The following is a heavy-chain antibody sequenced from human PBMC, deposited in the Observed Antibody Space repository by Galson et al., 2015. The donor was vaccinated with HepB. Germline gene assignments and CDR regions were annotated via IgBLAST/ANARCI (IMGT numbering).Heavy chain of an antibody. CDR2: TYYRSKWQK. V-gene: IGHV6-1*01. CDR1: GDSVSANTAV. CDR3: AYGVDV. J-gene: IGHJ6*02. Sequence: CAISGDSVSANTAVWNWIRQSPSRGLEWLGRTYYRSKWQKDYAVSMKSRITISTDTSRNQVSLQLNSMSPEDTAVYYCAYGVDVWGQGTTVTLSS.